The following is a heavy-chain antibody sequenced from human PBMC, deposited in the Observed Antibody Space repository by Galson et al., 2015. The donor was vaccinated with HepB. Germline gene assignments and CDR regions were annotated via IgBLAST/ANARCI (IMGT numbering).Heavy chain of an antibody. D-gene: IGHD2-8*02. CDR2: INPNSGGT. J-gene: IGHJ3*02. CDR3: ARGGDLVGAFEI. V-gene: IGHV1-2*06. Sequence: SVKVSCKASGSTFTGYYMHWVRQAPGQGLEWMGRINPNSGGTNYAQKFQGRVTMTRDTSISTAYMELSRLRSDDTAVYYCARGGDLVGAFEIWGQGTMVTVSP. CDR1: GSTFTGYY.